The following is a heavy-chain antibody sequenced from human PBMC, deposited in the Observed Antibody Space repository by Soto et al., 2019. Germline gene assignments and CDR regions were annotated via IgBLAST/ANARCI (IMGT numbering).Heavy chain of an antibody. D-gene: IGHD3-10*01. Sequence: GGSLRLSCAASGFTFSSYAMSWVRQAPGKGLEWVSAISGSGGSTYYADSVKGRFTISRDNSKNTLYLQMNSLRAEDTAVYYCAKVTGFGELRHYYYYGMDVWGQGTTVTVSS. J-gene: IGHJ6*02. CDR1: GFTFSSYA. V-gene: IGHV3-23*01. CDR2: ISGSGGST. CDR3: AKVTGFGELRHYYYYGMDV.